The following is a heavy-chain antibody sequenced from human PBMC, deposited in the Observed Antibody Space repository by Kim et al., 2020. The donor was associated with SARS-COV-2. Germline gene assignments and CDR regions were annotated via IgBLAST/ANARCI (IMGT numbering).Heavy chain of an antibody. CDR3: AKGDWFSPFDF. J-gene: IGHJ4*02. D-gene: IGHD3-9*01. Sequence: NKDDADSVKGRFTISRDNSKNTLYLQMNSLRGEDTAVYYCAKGDWFSPFDFWGQGTLVTVSS. V-gene: IGHV3-30*02. CDR2: NK.